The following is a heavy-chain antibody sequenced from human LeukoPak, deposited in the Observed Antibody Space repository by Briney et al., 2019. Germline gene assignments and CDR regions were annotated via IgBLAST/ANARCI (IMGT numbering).Heavy chain of an antibody. Sequence: PGVSLRLSCAASGFTFSSYWMSWVRQAPGKGLEWVANIKQDGSEKYYVDSVKGRFTISRDNAKNSLYLQMTSLRDEDTAVYYCASHYGDYSFFDYWGQGTPVTVSS. D-gene: IGHD4-17*01. V-gene: IGHV3-7*02. CDR1: GFTFSSYW. J-gene: IGHJ4*02. CDR2: IKQDGSEK. CDR3: ASHYGDYSFFDY.